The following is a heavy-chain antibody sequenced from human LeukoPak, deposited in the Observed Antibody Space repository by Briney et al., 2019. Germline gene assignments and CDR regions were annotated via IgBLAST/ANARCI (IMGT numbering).Heavy chain of an antibody. D-gene: IGHD3-22*01. CDR1: GFTFSTYG. Sequence: GGSLRLSCAASGFTFSTYGMTWVRQAPGKGLEWVSSISGSGGSTYYADSVKGRVTVSRDNSKSTLFLQMNSLRAEDTAVYYCAKSSYYDGSGYYRGYYFDQWGQGTLVTVSS. V-gene: IGHV3-23*01. J-gene: IGHJ4*02. CDR2: ISGSGGST. CDR3: AKSSYYDGSGYYRGYYFDQ.